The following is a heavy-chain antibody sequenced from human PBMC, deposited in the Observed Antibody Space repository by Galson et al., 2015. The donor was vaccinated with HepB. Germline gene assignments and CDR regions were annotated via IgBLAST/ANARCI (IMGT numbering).Heavy chain of an antibody. CDR3: AEGAFYYDPSGYLLFDY. D-gene: IGHD3-22*01. CDR2: TSYDGSNK. V-gene: IGHV3-30*18. J-gene: IGHJ4*02. CDR1: GFTFSSYD. Sequence: SLRLSCAASGFTFSSYDMHWVRQAPGKGLEWVALTSYDGSNKYYADPVKGRFTISRDNSKNTLYLQMNSLRPEDTAMYYCAEGAFYYDPSGYLLFDYWGQGTLVTVSS.